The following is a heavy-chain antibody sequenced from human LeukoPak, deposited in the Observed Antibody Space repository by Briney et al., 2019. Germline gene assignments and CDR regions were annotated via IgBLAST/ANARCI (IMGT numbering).Heavy chain of an antibody. CDR2: VYYTGSA. CDR1: GGSVSTYY. Sequence: KPSETLSLTCAVSGGSVSTYYWSWIRQPPGKGLEWIGYVYYTGSANYNPSLKSRVTISIDTSKNQFSLKLSSVTAADTALYYCARDGPGYHYATFAYSGHGTPVTVSS. J-gene: IGHJ4*01. V-gene: IGHV4-59*08. D-gene: IGHD5-18*01. CDR3: ARDGPGYHYATFAY.